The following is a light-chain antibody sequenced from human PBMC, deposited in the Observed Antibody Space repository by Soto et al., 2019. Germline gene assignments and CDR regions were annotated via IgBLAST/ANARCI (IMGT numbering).Light chain of an antibody. Sequence: EIVLTQSPGTLSLSPGEGVTLSCRASQSVRSNYLAWYQQKPGQAPRLLIYGASSRATGIPDRFSGSGSGTDFTLTISRLEPVDFAVYYCQQYASSPRTFGLGTKVDNK. CDR3: QQYASSPRT. CDR2: GAS. J-gene: IGKJ1*01. CDR1: QSVRSNY. V-gene: IGKV3-20*01.